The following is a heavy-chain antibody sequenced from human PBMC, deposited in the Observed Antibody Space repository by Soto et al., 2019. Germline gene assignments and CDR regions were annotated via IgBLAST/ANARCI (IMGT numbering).Heavy chain of an antibody. V-gene: IGHV4-31*03. D-gene: IGHD3-3*01. CDR2: IYYSGST. CDR1: GGSISSGGYY. Sequence: TLSLTCTVSGGSISSGGYYWSWIRQHPGKGLEWIGYIYYSGSTYYNPSLKSRVTISVDTSKNQFSLKLSSVTAADTAVYYCARMDFWSEAIGRLLYFDYWGQGTLVTVSS. J-gene: IGHJ4*02. CDR3: ARMDFWSEAIGRLLYFDY.